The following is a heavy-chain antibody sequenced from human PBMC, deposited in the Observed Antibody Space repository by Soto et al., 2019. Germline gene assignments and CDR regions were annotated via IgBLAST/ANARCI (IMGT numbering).Heavy chain of an antibody. CDR2: ISAYNGNT. CDR1: GYTFTSYG. D-gene: IGHD4-4*01. V-gene: IGHV1-18*01. J-gene: IGHJ5*02. Sequence: ASVKVSCKASGYTFTSYGISWVRQAPGQGLEWMGWISAYNGNTNYAQKLQGRVTMTTDTSTSTAYMELRSLRSDDTAVYYCARAPTVSPQTNWFDPWGQGTLVTVSS. CDR3: ARAPTVSPQTNWFDP.